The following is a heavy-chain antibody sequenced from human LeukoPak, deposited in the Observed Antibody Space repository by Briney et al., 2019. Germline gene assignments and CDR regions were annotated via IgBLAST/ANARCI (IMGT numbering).Heavy chain of an antibody. V-gene: IGHV3-30*03. J-gene: IGHJ5*02. Sequence: GGSLRLSCAASGFTFSSYGMHWVRQAPGKGLEWVAVISYDGSNKYYADSAKGRFTISRDNSKNTLYLQMNSLRPEDTAVYFCARDRDAWFDPWGQGTLVTVSS. CDR3: ARDRDAWFDP. CDR1: GFTFSSYG. D-gene: IGHD5-24*01. CDR2: ISYDGSNK.